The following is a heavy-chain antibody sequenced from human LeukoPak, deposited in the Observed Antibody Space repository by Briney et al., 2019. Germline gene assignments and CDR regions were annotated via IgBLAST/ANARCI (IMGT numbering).Heavy chain of an antibody. Sequence: RAGESLKISCKGSGYTFTSFWIGWVRQMPGKGLEYMGIIYPGNSDTRYSPSFQGQVTISADKSISTAYLQRSSLKASDTAIYYCARLLAAGGYNWFDPWGQGTLVTVSS. J-gene: IGHJ5*02. V-gene: IGHV5-51*01. D-gene: IGHD6-13*01. CDR2: IYPGNSDT. CDR3: ARLLAAGGYNWFDP. CDR1: GYTFTSFW.